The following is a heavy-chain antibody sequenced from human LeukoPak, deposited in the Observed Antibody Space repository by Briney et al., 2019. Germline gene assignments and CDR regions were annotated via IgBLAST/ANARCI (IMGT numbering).Heavy chain of an antibody. D-gene: IGHD5-12*01. Sequence: GGSLSLSCAASGFTFRSYWMSWVRQAPGKGLEWVANINQGGSVKYYVDSVKGRFTISRDDAKNSLYVQMNSLRDEDTAVYYCARVGYSGWNLEYWGQGTLVTVSS. J-gene: IGHJ4*02. CDR1: GFTFRSYW. CDR2: INQGGSVK. CDR3: ARVGYSGWNLEY. V-gene: IGHV3-7*01.